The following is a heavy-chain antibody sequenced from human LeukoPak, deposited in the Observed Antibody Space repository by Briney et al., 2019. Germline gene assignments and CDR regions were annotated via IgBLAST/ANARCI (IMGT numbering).Heavy chain of an antibody. CDR3: ARGLFNYYYY. CDR1: GFTFSSYW. Sequence: GGSLRLSCAASGFTFSSYWMTWVRQPPGKGLEWVANIKQDGSEKYYVDSVKGRFTISRDNAKNSLYLQVNSLRAEDTAVYYCARGLFNYYYYWGQGTLVTVSS. V-gene: IGHV3-7*01. CDR2: IKQDGSEK. D-gene: IGHD3-10*01. J-gene: IGHJ4*02.